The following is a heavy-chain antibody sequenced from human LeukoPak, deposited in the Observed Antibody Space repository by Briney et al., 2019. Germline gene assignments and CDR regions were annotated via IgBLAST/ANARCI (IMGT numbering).Heavy chain of an antibody. J-gene: IGHJ4*02. CDR1: GFTFSSSA. CDR3: AKEGGTGTRFDY. V-gene: IGHV3-23*01. CDR2: ISGSGTGT. D-gene: IGHD1-7*01. Sequence: PGGSLRLSCAASGFTFSSSAMSWVREAPGKGLYWVSAISGSGTGTYYADSVKGRFTISRDNSKNTLYLQMNSLRAEDTAVYYCAKEGGTGTRFDYWGQGPRSPSPQ.